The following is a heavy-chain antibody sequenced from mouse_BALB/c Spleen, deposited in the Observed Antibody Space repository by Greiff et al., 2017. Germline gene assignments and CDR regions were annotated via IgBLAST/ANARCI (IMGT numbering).Heavy chain of an antibody. Sequence: VQLKESGPELVKPGASVKISCKASGYSFTGYNMNWVKQSNGKSLEWIGNIDPYYGDTSYNQKFKGKATLTVDKSSSTAYMQLKSLTSEDSAVYYCAREENYDFAYWGQGTLVTVSA. CDR3: AREENYDFAY. CDR2: IDPYYGDT. V-gene: IGHV1-39*01. CDR1: GYSFTGYN. D-gene: IGHD1-1*01. J-gene: IGHJ3*01.